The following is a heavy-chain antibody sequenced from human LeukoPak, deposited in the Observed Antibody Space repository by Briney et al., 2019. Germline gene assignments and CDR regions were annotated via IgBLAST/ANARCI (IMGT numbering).Heavy chain of an antibody. CDR1: SGSISSGGYY. J-gene: IGHJ3*02. CDR3: ATYCSSTSCYGDAFDI. CDR2: IYYSGST. V-gene: IGHV4-31*03. D-gene: IGHD2-2*01. Sequence: SETLSLTCTVSSGSISSGGYYWSWIRQHPGKGLEWIGYIYYSGSTYYNPSLKSRVTISVDTSKNQFSLKLSSVTAADTAVYYCATYCSSTSCYGDAFDIWGQGTMVTVSS.